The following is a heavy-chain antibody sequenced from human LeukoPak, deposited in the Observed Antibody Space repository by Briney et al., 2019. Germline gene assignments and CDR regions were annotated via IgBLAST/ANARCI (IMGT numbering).Heavy chain of an antibody. J-gene: IGHJ4*02. V-gene: IGHV3-21*01. D-gene: IGHD1-26*01. CDR2: ISSSSSYI. CDR1: GFTFSSYS. CDR3: ASSGGYGDY. Sequence: GGSLRLSCAASGFTFSSYSMNWVRQAPGQGLEWVSSISSSSSYIYYADSVNGRFTISRDNAKNSRYLQMNSLRAEDTAVYYCASSGGYGDYWGQGTLVTVSS.